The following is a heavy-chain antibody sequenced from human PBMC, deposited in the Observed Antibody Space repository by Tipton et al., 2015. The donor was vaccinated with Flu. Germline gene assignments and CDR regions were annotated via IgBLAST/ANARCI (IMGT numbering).Heavy chain of an antibody. CDR3: TRGLGWLVET. D-gene: IGHD6-19*01. J-gene: IGHJ5*02. V-gene: IGHV3-7*01. Sequence: SLRLSCAASGFIFSSYWMSWVRQAPGKGLEWVANIKQDGSEKYYVDSVKGRFTISRDNMKKSLYLQMNSLRVEDTAVYYCTRGLGWLVETWGQGTLVTVSS. CDR2: IKQDGSEK. CDR1: GFIFSSYW.